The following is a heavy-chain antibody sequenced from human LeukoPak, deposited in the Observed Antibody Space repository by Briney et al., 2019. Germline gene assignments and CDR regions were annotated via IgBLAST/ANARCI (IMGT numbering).Heavy chain of an antibody. CDR3: AKSRSSGWSGFFDY. Sequence: GGSLRLSCAASGFTFSSYGMHWVRQAPGNGLEWVAVISYDGSNKYYADSVKGRFTISRDNSKNTLYLQMNSLRAEDTAVYYCAKSRSSGWSGFFDYWGQGTLVTVSS. V-gene: IGHV3-30*18. CDR1: GFTFSSYG. D-gene: IGHD6-19*01. J-gene: IGHJ4*02. CDR2: ISYDGSNK.